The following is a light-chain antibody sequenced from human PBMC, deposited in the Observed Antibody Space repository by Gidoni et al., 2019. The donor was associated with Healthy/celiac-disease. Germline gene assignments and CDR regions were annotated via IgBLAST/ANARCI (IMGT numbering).Light chain of an antibody. CDR3: CSYAGSSTLV. J-gene: IGLJ2*01. V-gene: IGLV2-23*01. CDR1: SSDVGSYNL. CDR2: EGS. Sequence: QSALTQPASESGSPGQSITISCTGTSSDVGSYNLVSWYQQHPGKAPKLMIYEGSKRPSGVSNRLSGSKSGNTASLTISGLQAEDEADYYCCSYAGSSTLVFGGGTKLTVL.